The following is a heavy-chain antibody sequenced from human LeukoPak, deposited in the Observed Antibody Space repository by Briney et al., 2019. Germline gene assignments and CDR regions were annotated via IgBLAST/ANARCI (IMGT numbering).Heavy chain of an antibody. V-gene: IGHV4-59*01. CDR3: AREGGSENAFDI. CDR1: GGSISSYY. D-gene: IGHD1-26*01. J-gene: IGHJ3*02. CDR2: IYYSGST. Sequence: PSETLSLTCTVSGGSISSYYWSWIRQPPGKGLEWIGYIYYSGSTNYNPSLKSRVTISVDTSKNQFSLKLSSVTAADTAVYYCAREGGSENAFDIWGQGTMVTVSS.